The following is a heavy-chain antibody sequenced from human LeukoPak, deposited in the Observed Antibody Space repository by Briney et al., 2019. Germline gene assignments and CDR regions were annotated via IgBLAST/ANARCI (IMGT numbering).Heavy chain of an antibody. V-gene: IGHV3-74*01. J-gene: IGHJ6*02. D-gene: IGHD5-12*01. CDR1: GFTFSSYW. CDR3: ARDLSVATPPESRYGMDV. CDR2: INSDGSST. Sequence: GGSLRLSCAASGFTFSSYWMHWVRQAPGKGLVWVSRINSDGSSTSYADSVKGRFTISRDNAKNTLYLQMNSLRAEDTAVYYCARDLSVATPPESRYGMDVWGQGTTVTVSS.